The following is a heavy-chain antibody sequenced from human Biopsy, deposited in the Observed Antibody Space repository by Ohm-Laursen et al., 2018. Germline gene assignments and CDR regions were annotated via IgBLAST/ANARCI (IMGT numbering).Heavy chain of an antibody. Sequence: TLSLTCTVSGGSISSYYWTWIRQPPGKGLEWIGDVYYSGSTNRNPSLKSRVTILVDTPKNQFSLKLNSVTAADTAVYYCGRREVVITHDAFGTWGQGTMVTVSS. CDR2: VYYSGST. D-gene: IGHD3-22*01. J-gene: IGHJ3*02. CDR3: GRREVVITHDAFGT. CDR1: GGSISSYY. V-gene: IGHV4-59*08.